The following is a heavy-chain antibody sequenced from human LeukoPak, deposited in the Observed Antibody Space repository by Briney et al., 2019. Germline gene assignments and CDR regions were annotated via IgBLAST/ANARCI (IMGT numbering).Heavy chain of an antibody. CDR3: ARVSSGTGNDAFDI. J-gene: IGHJ3*02. D-gene: IGHD1-14*01. CDR1: GGSVSGYY. Sequence: SETLSLTCAVYGGSVSGYYWSWIRQPPGKGLEWIGEINHSGSTNYNPSLKSRVTISVDTSKNQFSLKLSSVTAADTAVYYCARVSSGTGNDAFDIWGQGTMVTVSS. V-gene: IGHV4-34*01. CDR2: INHSGST.